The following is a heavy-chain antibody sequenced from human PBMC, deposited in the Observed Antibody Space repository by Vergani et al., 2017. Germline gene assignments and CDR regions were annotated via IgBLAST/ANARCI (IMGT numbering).Heavy chain of an antibody. J-gene: IGHJ4*02. CDR1: GYSSITYG. CDR2: ISAYNGNT. V-gene: IGHV1-18*01. D-gene: IGHD2-2*01. Sequence: QVQLTQSGLEVKKPGASVKVSCKASGYSSITYGFTWVRQVPGQGLEWMGWISAYNGNTDYAQTFQGRVSMTTDTSTSTGYMELTTLRSDDTAVYYCARVGTSSNRDYFDYWGQGTLVTVSS. CDR3: ARVGTSSNRDYFDY.